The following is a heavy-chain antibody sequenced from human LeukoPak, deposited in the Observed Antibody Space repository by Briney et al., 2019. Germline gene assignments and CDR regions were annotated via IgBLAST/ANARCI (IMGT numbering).Heavy chain of an antibody. J-gene: IGHJ4*02. Sequence: ASVKVSCKVSGYTLTELSMHWVRQAPGKGLEWMGGFDPEDGETIYAQKFQGRVTMTEDTSTDTACMELSSLRSEDTAVYYCATQGYSSVAKHYFDYWGQGTLVTVSS. CDR3: ATQGYSSVAKHYFDY. V-gene: IGHV1-24*01. CDR1: GYTLTELS. CDR2: FDPEDGET. D-gene: IGHD6-19*01.